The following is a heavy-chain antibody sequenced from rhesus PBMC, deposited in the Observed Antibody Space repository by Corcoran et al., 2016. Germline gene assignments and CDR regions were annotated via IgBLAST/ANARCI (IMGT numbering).Heavy chain of an antibody. V-gene: IGHV4S12*01. CDR1: GGTISSGYCY. Sequence: QVQLQESGPGVVKPSETLSLTCAVSGGTISSGYCYWSWIRQPPGKGLEWIGGIYSKSESTNYNPPLKSRVTISKDPSKNQFSLKLSSVTATDTAVYYCARDPSSTFDYWGQGVLVTVSS. D-gene: IGHD1-1*01. CDR3: ARDPSSTFDY. CDR2: IYSKSEST. J-gene: IGHJ4*01.